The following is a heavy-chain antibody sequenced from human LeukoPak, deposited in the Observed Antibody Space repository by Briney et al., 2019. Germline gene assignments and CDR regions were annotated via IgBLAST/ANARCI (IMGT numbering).Heavy chain of an antibody. V-gene: IGHV3-30*18. CDR2: ISYDGSNK. CDR3: AKDHSPPYYDSSGLVY. D-gene: IGHD3-22*01. Sequence: PGGSLRLSCAASGFTFSSYGMHWVRQAPGKGLEWVAVISYDGSNKYYADSVKGRFTISRDNSKNTLYLQMNSLRAEDTAVYYCAKDHSPPYYDSSGLVYWGQGTLVTVSP. CDR1: GFTFSSYG. J-gene: IGHJ4*02.